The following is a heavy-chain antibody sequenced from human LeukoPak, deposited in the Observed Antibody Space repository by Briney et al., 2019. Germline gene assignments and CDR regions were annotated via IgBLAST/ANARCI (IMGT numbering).Heavy chain of an antibody. Sequence: GGSLRLSCAASGFTFSDYWMTWVRQAPGKGLEWVANIKPDGGEKYYVDSVKGRFTISRDNTKNSLYLQLNSLRAEDTAVYYCARGAPYCSPTSCIGLDYWGQGTLVAVSS. CDR3: ARGAPYCSPTSCIGLDY. V-gene: IGHV3-7*01. J-gene: IGHJ4*02. D-gene: IGHD2-2*01. CDR1: GFTFSDYW. CDR2: IKPDGGEK.